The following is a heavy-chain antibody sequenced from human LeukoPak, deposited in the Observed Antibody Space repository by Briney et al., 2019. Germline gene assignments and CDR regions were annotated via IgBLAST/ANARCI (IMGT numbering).Heavy chain of an antibody. D-gene: IGHD4-17*01. Sequence: AASVKVSCKASGGTFSSYAISWVRQAPGQGLEWMGWMNPNSGNTGYAQKFQGRVTMTRNTSISTAYMELSSLRSEDTAVYYCARGDYEPYYYYYMDVWGKGTTVTISS. CDR2: MNPNSGNT. V-gene: IGHV1-8*02. CDR1: GGTFSSYA. J-gene: IGHJ6*03. CDR3: ARGDYEPYYYYYMDV.